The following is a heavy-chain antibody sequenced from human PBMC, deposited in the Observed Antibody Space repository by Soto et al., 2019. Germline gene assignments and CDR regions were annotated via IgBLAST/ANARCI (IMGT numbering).Heavy chain of an antibody. CDR2: ITGSGGGT. J-gene: IGHJ4*02. D-gene: IGHD2-2*01. CDR1: GFTFSSSA. Sequence: GGSLRLSCAASGFTFSSSAMTWVRQAPGKGLEWVSAITGSGGGTYYADSVKGRFAISRDNSKNTLYLQMDSLRAGDTAVYYCANSTGCSGGFCNWGQGTQVTVSS. V-gene: IGHV3-23*01. CDR3: ANSTGCSGGFCN.